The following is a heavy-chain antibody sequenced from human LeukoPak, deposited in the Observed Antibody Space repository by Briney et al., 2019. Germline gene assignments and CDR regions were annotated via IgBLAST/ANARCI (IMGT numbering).Heavy chain of an antibody. V-gene: IGHV3-30*18. CDR2: ISYDGSNK. CDR3: AKGGRYFDY. J-gene: IGHJ4*02. CDR1: GFTFSSYG. Sequence: PGRSLRLSCAASGFTFSSYGMHWVRQAPGKRLGWVAVISYDGSNKYYADSVKGRFTISRDNSKNTLYLQMNSLRAEDTAVYYCAKGGRYFDYWGQGTLVTVSS.